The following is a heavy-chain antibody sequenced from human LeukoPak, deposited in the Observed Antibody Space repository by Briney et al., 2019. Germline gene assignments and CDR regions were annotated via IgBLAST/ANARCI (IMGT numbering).Heavy chain of an antibody. CDR1: GGSISSHF. D-gene: IGHD2-2*01. J-gene: IGHJ5*02. V-gene: IGHV4-59*11. CDR3: ARDFLECSRASCLNWFDP. Sequence: PSETLSLTCTVSGGSISSHFWTWIRQPPGKGLEWIGYIHYSGNTNYNPSLQSRLSISVDPSKNEFSLKFTSVTAADTAVYYCARDFLECSRASCLNWFDPWGQGTLVTVSS. CDR2: IHYSGNT.